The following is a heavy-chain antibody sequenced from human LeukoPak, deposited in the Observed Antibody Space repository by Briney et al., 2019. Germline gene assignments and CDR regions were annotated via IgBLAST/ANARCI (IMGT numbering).Heavy chain of an antibody. CDR2: ISAGGGST. J-gene: IGHJ3*02. D-gene: IGHD3-22*01. Sequence: GGSLRLSCAASGFTFSSNAMNWVRQAPGQGREWVSAISAGGGSTYYADSVKGRFTISRDNSKNTLYLQMNSLRAEDTAVYYCARGYYSAFDIWGQGTMVTVSS. V-gene: IGHV3-23*01. CDR1: GFTFSSNA. CDR3: ARGYYSAFDI.